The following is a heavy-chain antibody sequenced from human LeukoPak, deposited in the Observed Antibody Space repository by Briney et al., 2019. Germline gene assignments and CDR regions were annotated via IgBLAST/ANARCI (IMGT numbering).Heavy chain of an antibody. CDR1: GFTFSSYA. V-gene: IGHV3-30*01. D-gene: IGHD3-22*01. CDR3: ARDLTGWGESSGYSDY. Sequence: PGGSLRLSCAASGFTFSSYAMHWVRQAPGKGLKWVALISYDGTNKFYEDSVKGRFTISRDNSKNTLFLQVNSLRAEDTAVYYCARDLTGWGESSGYSDYWGQGTLVTVSS. CDR2: ISYDGTNK. J-gene: IGHJ4*02.